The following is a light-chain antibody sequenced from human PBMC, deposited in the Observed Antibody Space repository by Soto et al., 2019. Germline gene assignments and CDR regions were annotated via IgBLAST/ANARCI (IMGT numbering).Light chain of an antibody. CDR1: QSISSW. CDR3: QQYNSYPT. Sequence: DIQMTQSPSTLSASVGDRVTITCRASQSISSWLAWYQQKPGKAPNLLIYKASSLESGVPSRFSGSGSGTEFTLTISSRQPDDFATYYCQQYNSYPTFGGGTKVEIK. CDR2: KAS. J-gene: IGKJ4*01. V-gene: IGKV1-5*03.